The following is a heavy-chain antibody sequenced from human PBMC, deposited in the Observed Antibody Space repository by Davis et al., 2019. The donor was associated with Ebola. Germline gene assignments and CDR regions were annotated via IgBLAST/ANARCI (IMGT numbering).Heavy chain of an antibody. D-gene: IGHD3-3*01. CDR3: AKVQSYDFWSGYNYYYYYGMDV. J-gene: IGHJ6*02. CDR2: ISGMGGSP. V-gene: IGHV3-23*01. CDR1: GFTFSSYA. Sequence: GGSLRLSCAASGFTFSSYALTWVRQAPGTGLEWFPAISGMGGSPYYADSVKGRFTISRANSKNTLYLQMNSLTAEDTAVYYCAKVQSYDFWSGYNYYYYYGMDVWGPGTTVTDSS.